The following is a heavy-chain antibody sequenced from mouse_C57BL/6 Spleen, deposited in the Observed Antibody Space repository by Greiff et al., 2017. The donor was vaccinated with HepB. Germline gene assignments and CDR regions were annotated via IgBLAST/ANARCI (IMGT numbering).Heavy chain of an antibody. CDR2: ISDGGSYT. CDR3: AREGGYDYDEYAMDY. D-gene: IGHD2-4*01. V-gene: IGHV5-4*01. CDR1: GFTFSSYA. J-gene: IGHJ4*01. Sequence: DVKLVESGGGLVKPGGSLKLSCAASGFTFSSYAMSWVRQTPEKRLEWVATISDGGSYTYYPDNVKGRFTISRDNAKNNLYLQMSHLKSEDTAMYYCAREGGYDYDEYAMDYWGQGTSVTVSS.